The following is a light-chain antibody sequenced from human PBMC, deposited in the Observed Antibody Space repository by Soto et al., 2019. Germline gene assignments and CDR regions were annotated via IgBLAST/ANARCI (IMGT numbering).Light chain of an antibody. J-gene: IGKJ1*01. CDR1: QTISSW. V-gene: IGKV1-5*03. Sequence: DIQMTQSPSTLSGSVGDSVTITCRASQTISSWLAWYQQQPGKAPKLLIYKASTFKSGVPSRFSGSGSGTEFTLTISSLQPDDFATYYCQHYTSYSEAFGQGTKVEIK. CDR3: QHYTSYSEA. CDR2: KAS.